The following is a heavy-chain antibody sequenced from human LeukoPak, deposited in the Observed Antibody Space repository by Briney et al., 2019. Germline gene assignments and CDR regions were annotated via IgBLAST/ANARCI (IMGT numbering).Heavy chain of an antibody. J-gene: IGHJ4*02. CDR2: IYYSGST. Sequence: SETLSLTCTVSGGSISSSSYYWGWIRQPPGKGLEWIGSIYYSGSTYYNPSLRSRVTISVDTSKNQFSLKLSSVTAADTAVYYCARHLYGWGRPFDYGGKGTLVTASS. CDR1: GGSISSSSYY. CDR3: ARHLYGWGRPFDY. D-gene: IGHD3-10*01. V-gene: IGHV4-39*01.